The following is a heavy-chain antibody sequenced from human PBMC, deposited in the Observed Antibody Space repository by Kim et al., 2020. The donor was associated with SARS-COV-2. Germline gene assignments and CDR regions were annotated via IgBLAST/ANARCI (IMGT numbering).Heavy chain of an antibody. J-gene: IGHJ5*02. Sequence: GGSLRLSCAASGFTFSAYAMLWVRQAPGKGPEWVAVISSDGSYKFYADSVKGRFTISRDSSKNTLYLQMNSLGAEDTAVYYCARPGVVGPTYWFDPWGQGTLVTVSS. CDR3: ARPGVVGPTYWFDP. V-gene: IGHV3-30*14. CDR2: ISSDGSYK. CDR1: GFTFSAYA. D-gene: IGHD1-26*01.